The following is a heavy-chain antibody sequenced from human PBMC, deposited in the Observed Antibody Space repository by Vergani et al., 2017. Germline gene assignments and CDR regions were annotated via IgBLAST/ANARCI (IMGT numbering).Heavy chain of an antibody. Sequence: AASGFTFDDYTMHWVRQAPGKGLEWVSLISWDGGSTYYADSVKGRFTISRDNSKNSLYLQMNSLRTEDTALYYCAKGGFEWPNYYYYYMDVWGKGTTVTGSS. CDR3: AKGGFEWPNYYYYYMDV. CDR2: ISWDGGST. D-gene: IGHD3-9*01. J-gene: IGHJ6*03. CDR1: GFTFDDYT. V-gene: IGHV3-43*01.